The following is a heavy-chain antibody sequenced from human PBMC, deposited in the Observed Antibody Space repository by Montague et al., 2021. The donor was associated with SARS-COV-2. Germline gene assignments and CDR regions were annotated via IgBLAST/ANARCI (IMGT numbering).Heavy chain of an antibody. V-gene: IGHV3-7*05. CDR2: ISPDGSVK. CDR3: ARSPVVPKYNYGLDV. Sequence: SLSLSFSASRFPFSSYWMTWVRQAPGKGLEWVANISPDGSVKHHVGSVTGRFNIARDNAENSLYLQLNSLRGDDTAVYYCARSPVVPKYNYGLDVWGQGTLVTVSS. J-gene: IGHJ6*02. D-gene: IGHD2-15*01. CDR1: RFPFSSYW.